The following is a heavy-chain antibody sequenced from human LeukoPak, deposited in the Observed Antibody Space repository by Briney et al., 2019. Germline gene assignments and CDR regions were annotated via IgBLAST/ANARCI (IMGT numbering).Heavy chain of an antibody. V-gene: IGHV5-51*01. Sequence: HGESLKISCEGSGYSFTNYWIGWVRQMPGKGLEWMGIIFPGDSDTRYSPSFQGQVTISADKSISTASLQWSSLRASDTAMYYCARFGRDGYNYPDYWGQGTLVTVSS. CDR3: ARFGRDGYNYPDY. CDR1: GYSFTNYW. CDR2: IFPGDSDT. D-gene: IGHD5-24*01. J-gene: IGHJ4*02.